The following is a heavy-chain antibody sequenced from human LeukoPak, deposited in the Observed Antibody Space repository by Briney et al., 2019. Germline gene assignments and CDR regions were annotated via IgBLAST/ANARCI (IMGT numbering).Heavy chain of an antibody. CDR3: ARDTYYYDSSGYYCSLPFDY. J-gene: IGHJ4*02. V-gene: IGHV3-21*01. Sequence: GGSLRLSCAASGFTFSSYSMNWVRQAPGKGLEWVSSISSSSSYIYYADSVKGRFTISRDNAKNSLYLQMNSLRAEDTAAYYCARDTYYYDSSGYYCSLPFDYWGQGTLVTVSS. CDR2: ISSSSSYI. CDR1: GFTFSSYS. D-gene: IGHD3-22*01.